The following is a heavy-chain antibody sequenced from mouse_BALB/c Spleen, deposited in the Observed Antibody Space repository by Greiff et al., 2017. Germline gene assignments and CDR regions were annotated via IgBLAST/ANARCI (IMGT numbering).Heavy chain of an antibody. J-gene: IGHJ1*01. CDR3: VRVGPYYYGSTNWYFDV. V-gene: IGHV2-9-2*01. D-gene: IGHD1-1*01. CDR2: IWTGGGT. CDR1: GFSLTSYD. Sequence: VQLVESGPGLVAPSQSLSITCTVSGFSLTSYDISWIRQPPGKGLEWLGVIWTGGGTNYNSAFMSRLSISKDNSKSQVFLKMNSLQTDDTAIYYCVRVGPYYYGSTNWYFDVWGAGTTVTVSS.